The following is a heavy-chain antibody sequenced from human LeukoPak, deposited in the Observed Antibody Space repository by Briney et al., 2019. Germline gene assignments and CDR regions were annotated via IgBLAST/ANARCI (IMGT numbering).Heavy chain of an antibody. CDR1: GYTFTGNY. D-gene: IGHD1-26*01. J-gene: IGHJ4*02. V-gene: IGHV7-4-1*02. CDR2: INTHTGKP. CDR3: ARDLKYSGSYSDY. Sequence: ASPRLSCTAFGYTFTGNYMHWGREAPGQGLEWMGWINTHTGKPTYAQGFTGRLVFALDTSVSTAYLQISSLKAEDTAVYYCARDLKYSGSYSDYWGQGTLVTVSS.